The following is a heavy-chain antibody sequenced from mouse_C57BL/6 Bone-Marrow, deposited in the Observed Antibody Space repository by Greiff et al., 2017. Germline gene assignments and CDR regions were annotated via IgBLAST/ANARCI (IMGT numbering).Heavy chain of an antibody. D-gene: IGHD3-1*01. CDR2: FHPYNDDT. J-gene: IGHJ4*01. V-gene: IGHV1-47*01. CDR1: GYTFTTYP. Sequence: QVTLKESGAELVKPGASVKMSCKASGYTFTTYPIEWMKQNHGKSLEWIGNFHPYNDDTKYNEKFKGKATLTVEKSSSTVYLELSRLTSDDSAVYYCARGRASGDCYAMDYWGQGTSVTVSS. CDR3: ARGRASGDCYAMDY.